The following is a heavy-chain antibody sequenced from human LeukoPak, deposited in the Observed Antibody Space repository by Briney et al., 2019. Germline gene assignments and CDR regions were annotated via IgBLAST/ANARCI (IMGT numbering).Heavy chain of an antibody. D-gene: IGHD3-10*01. CDR3: ARDIKVWFGELSRGGMDV. CDR1: GFTFSSYY. Sequence: PGGSLRLSCAASGFTFSSYYMSWVRQAPGKGLEWVANIKQDGSEKDYVDSVKGRFTISRDNAKNSLYLQMNSLRAEDTAVYYCARDIKVWFGELSRGGMDVWGQGTTVTVSS. J-gene: IGHJ6*02. V-gene: IGHV3-7*01. CDR2: IKQDGSEK.